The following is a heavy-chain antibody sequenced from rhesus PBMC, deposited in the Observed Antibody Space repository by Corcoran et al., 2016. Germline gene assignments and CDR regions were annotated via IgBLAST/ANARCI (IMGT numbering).Heavy chain of an antibody. D-gene: IGHD6-25*01. J-gene: IGHJ4*01. CDR3: AGDLCGIAAAGSSSGGEGY. CDR1: GFTFSDYY. Sequence: EVQLVESGGGLAKPGGSLRLSCAASGFTFSDYYMRWVRQASGKGLEWVSRISNGGGSTWYADSVKGRVTISRENAKNTRYLHMNGHGAQDTAVYYGAGDLCGIAAAGSSSGGEGYWGQGVLVTVSS. V-gene: IGHV3-59*01. CDR2: ISNGGGST.